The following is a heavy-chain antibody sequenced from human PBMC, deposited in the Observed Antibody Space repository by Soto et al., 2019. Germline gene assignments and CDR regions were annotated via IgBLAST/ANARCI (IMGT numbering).Heavy chain of an antibody. J-gene: IGHJ4*01. V-gene: IGHV1-18*01. Sequence: ASVKVSCKASGYTFTNYGFNWVLQAPGQGLEWMGWISVYNGNTNYAQKFQGRVTMTTDTSTSTAYMEVRSLRSDDTAVYYCARTSPVAASPPDYWGQGTLVTVSS. CDR3: ARTSPVAASPPDY. D-gene: IGHD2-15*01. CDR1: GYTFTNYG. CDR2: ISVYNGNT.